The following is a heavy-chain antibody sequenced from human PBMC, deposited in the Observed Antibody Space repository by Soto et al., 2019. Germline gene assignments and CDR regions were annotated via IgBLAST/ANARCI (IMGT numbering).Heavy chain of an antibody. CDR3: ARRTARYFGTEKKLFDP. J-gene: IGHJ5*02. Sequence: PGKGLEWIGSIYYSGSTYYNPSLNSRVTISVDTSKNQFSLKLSSVTAADTAVYYCARRTARYFGTEKKLFDPWRQGTPVTVSS. V-gene: IGHV4-39*01. D-gene: IGHD3-9*01. CDR2: IYYSGST.